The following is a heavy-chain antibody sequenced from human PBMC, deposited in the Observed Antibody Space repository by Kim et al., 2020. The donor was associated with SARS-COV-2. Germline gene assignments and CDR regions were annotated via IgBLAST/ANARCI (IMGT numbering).Heavy chain of an antibody. D-gene: IGHD2-15*01. CDR1: GFTFSGYA. Sequence: GGSLRLSCAASGFTFSGYAMNWVRQVPGKGLEWVSVFRGSGKITYYADSVKGRFTISRDNAKNTLYLQMNSLTIDDTAVYFCAKESRYCSGVTCFSDALDIWGQGTRVTVSS. V-gene: IGHV3-23*01. CDR2: FRGSGKIT. CDR3: AKESRYCSGVTCFSDALDI. J-gene: IGHJ3*02.